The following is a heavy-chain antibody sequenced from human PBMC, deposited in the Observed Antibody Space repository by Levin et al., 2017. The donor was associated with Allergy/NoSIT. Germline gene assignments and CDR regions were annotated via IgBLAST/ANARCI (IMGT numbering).Heavy chain of an antibody. CDR2: ISGSGSYI. CDR1: GFTFSSYT. D-gene: IGHD2-8*02. J-gene: IGHJ4*02. V-gene: IGHV3-21*01. Sequence: GGSLRLSCAASGFTFSSYTMNWVRQAPGKGLEWVSSISGSGSYIYYADSVKGRFTISRDNAKNSLYLQMNSLRAEDTAVYYCASNTESFDWGQGTLVTVSS. CDR3: ASNTESFD.